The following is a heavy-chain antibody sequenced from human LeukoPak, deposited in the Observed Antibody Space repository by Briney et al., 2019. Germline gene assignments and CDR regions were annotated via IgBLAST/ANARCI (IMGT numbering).Heavy chain of an antibody. V-gene: IGHV5-51*01. CDR1: GYSFTSYW. Sequence: GESLKISCKGSGYSFTSYWIGWVRQMPGKGLEWMWIIYPGDSDTRNSPSLQGQVIISVDKSISTAYLQWSSLKASDTAMYYCARSSHYFYGSGPLHAYYFDYWGQGTLVTVSS. CDR2: IYPGDSDT. CDR3: ARSSHYFYGSGPLHAYYFDY. D-gene: IGHD3-10*01. J-gene: IGHJ4*02.